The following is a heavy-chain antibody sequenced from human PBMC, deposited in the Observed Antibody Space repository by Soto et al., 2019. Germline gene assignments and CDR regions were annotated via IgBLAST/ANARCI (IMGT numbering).Heavy chain of an antibody. CDR1: GGSISSYY. CDR3: AMGIVAAGTYPYYRYFMAV. J-gene: IGHJ6*03. D-gene: IGHD6-13*01. CDR2: IYYSGST. V-gene: IGHV4-59*08. Sequence: SETLSLTCTVSGGSISSYYWSWIRQPPGKGLEWIGYIYYSGSTNYNPSLKSRVTISVDTSKNQFSLKLSSVTAADTAVYYCAMGIVAAGTYPYYRYFMAVRGKGTTVTVSS.